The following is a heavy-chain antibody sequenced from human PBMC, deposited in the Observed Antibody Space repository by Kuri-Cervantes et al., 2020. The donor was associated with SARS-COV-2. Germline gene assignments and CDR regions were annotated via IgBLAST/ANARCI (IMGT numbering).Heavy chain of an antibody. J-gene: IGHJ4*02. Sequence: GGSLRLSCTASGFNFSRTDMHWVRQAPGKGLVWVSRINSDGRSTSYADSVKGRFTISRDNAKNTLYLQMNSLRAEDTAVYYCARDYYDSSGVYWSQGTLVTVSS. CDR1: GFNFSRTD. D-gene: IGHD3-22*01. V-gene: IGHV3-74*01. CDR2: INSDGRST. CDR3: ARDYYDSSGVY.